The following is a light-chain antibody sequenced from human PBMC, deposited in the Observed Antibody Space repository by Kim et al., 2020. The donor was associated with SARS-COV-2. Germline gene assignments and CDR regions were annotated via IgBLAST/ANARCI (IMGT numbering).Light chain of an antibody. V-gene: IGKV3-20*01. J-gene: IGKJ2*01. CDR3: QQYGFSPNT. CDR1: QSVSSY. Sequence: EIVLTQSPGTLSLSPGERATLSCRASQSVSSYLAWYQQKPGQAPRLLIHGASSRATGIPDRFSGSGSGTDFTLTISRLEPEDFAVYYCQQYGFSPNTCGQGTKLEI. CDR2: GAS.